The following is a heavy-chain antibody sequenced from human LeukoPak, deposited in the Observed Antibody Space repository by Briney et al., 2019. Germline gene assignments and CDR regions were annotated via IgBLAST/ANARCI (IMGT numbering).Heavy chain of an antibody. Sequence: GGSLRLSCAASGFTFSSYAMHWVRQAPGKGLEWVAVISYDGSNKYYADSVKGRFTISRDNSKNTLYLQMNSLKTEDTAVYYCTTDRGRLGPWGQGTLVTVSS. D-gene: IGHD3-10*01. CDR1: GFTFSSYA. J-gene: IGHJ5*02. CDR2: ISYDGSNK. CDR3: TTDRGRLGP. V-gene: IGHV3-30-3*01.